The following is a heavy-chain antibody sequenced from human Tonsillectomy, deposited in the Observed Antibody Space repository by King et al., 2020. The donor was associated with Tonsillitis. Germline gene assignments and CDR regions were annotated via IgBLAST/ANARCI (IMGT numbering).Heavy chain of an antibody. J-gene: IGHJ3*02. D-gene: IGHD3-22*01. CDR2: IYTSGST. CDR3: ARVYSDTGGYIGNDAFDI. Sequence: QLQESGPGLVKPSETLSLTCTVSGGSISTYYWSWIRQPAGKGLEWLGRIYTSGSTNYNPSLKSRVTMSPDTSKNQFSLKLSSVTAADTAVYYCARVYSDTGGYIGNDAFDIWGQGTMVTVSS. V-gene: IGHV4-4*07. CDR1: GGSISTYY.